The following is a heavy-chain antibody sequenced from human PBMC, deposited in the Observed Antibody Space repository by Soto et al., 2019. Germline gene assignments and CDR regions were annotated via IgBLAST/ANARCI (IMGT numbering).Heavy chain of an antibody. CDR2: IWYDGSIK. J-gene: IGHJ3*02. CDR1: GFTFGIYG. CDR3: ARATSGSFDALDM. V-gene: IGHV3-33*01. D-gene: IGHD1-26*01. Sequence: GGSLRLSCAASGFTFGIYGMHWVRQAPGKGLEWVAVIWYDGSIKYRADSVKGRFTISRDNSKNTVYLQMNSLRDEDTAVYYCARATSGSFDALDMWGQGTMVTVSS.